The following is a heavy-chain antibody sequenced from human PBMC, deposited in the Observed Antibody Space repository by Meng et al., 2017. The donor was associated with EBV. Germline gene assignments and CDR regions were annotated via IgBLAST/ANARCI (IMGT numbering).Heavy chain of an antibody. CDR3: AKHRLGPLDY. CDR2: IYSGGST. CDR1: GFTVSSNY. Sequence: RRCESRGVLCPPVGALKLSCAASGFTVSSNYMSWVRQAPGKGLEWVSVIYSGGSTYYADSVTGRFTISRDNSKNTLYLQMNSLRAEDTAVYYCAKHRLGPLDYWGQGTLVTVSS. J-gene: IGHJ4*02. V-gene: IGHV3-53*01. D-gene: IGHD5-12*01.